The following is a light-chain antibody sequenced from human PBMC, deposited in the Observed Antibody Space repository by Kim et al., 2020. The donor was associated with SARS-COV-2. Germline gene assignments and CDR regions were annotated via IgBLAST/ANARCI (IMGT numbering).Light chain of an antibody. Sequence: EIVLTQSPGTLSLSPGERVTLSCRASETIRSTYLAWYQQKPGQAPRLLIYDIFTRATGIPDRFSGSGSGTDFTLTISRLEPEDFAVYYCQQHHDAPLTFGGGTKVDIK. CDR1: ETIRSTY. J-gene: IGKJ4*01. CDR2: DIF. V-gene: IGKV3-20*01. CDR3: QQHHDAPLT.